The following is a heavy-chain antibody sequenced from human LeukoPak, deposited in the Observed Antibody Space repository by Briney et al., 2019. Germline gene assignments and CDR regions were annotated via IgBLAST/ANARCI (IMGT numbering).Heavy chain of an antibody. CDR3: AREPLVVPAAISYYGMDV. CDR1: GGSISSGDYY. V-gene: IGHV4-30-4*01. D-gene: IGHD2-2*01. J-gene: IGHJ6*02. Sequence: SETLSLTCTVSGGSISSGDYYWSWIRQPPGKGLEWIGYIYYSGSTYYNPSLKSRVTISVDTSKNQFSLKLSSVTAADTAVYYCAREPLVVPAAISYYGMDVWDQGTTVTVSS. CDR2: IYYSGST.